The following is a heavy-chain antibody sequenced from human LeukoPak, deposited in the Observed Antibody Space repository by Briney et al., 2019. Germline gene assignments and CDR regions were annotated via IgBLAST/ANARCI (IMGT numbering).Heavy chain of an antibody. V-gene: IGHV3-23*01. CDR2: ISGSGGST. CDR1: GVTFSRFG. D-gene: IGHD3-10*01. Sequence: QTGGSLRLSCAASGVTFSRFGMSWVRQAPGKGLEWVSAISGSGGSTYYADSVKGRFTISRDNSTNTLYLQMYSRRAEDTAVYYCAKAAYYYGPGPRPYCYCNMDVWGKGTKVTISS. CDR3: AKAAYYYGPGPRPYCYCNMDV. J-gene: IGHJ6*03.